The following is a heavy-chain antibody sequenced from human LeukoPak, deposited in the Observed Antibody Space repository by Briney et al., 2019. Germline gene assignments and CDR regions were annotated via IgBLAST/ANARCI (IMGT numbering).Heavy chain of an antibody. CDR2: INPNSGGT. Sequence: ASVKVSCKASGYTFTGSYMHWVRQAPGQGLEWIGRINPNSGGTNYAQKFQGRVTMTRDTSISTAYMELSRLRSDDTAVYYCAREGYSSSSERNYYYYYMDVWGKGTTVTVSS. D-gene: IGHD6-6*01. CDR1: GYTFTGSY. CDR3: AREGYSSSSERNYYYYYMDV. V-gene: IGHV1-2*06. J-gene: IGHJ6*03.